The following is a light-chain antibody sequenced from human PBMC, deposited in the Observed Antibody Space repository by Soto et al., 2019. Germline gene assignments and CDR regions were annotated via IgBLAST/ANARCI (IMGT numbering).Light chain of an antibody. CDR2: NNN. CDR3: AAWAGSLNVLYV. Sequence: QSVLTQAPSVSATPGQTVTISCSGSSSNIGSNAINWYQQLPGTAPKLLIFNNNQRPSGVPDRFSGSKSGASASLAISGLQSEDEGDYSCAAWAGSLNVLYVLGTGTKLTVL. J-gene: IGLJ1*01. V-gene: IGLV1-44*01. CDR1: SSNIGSNA.